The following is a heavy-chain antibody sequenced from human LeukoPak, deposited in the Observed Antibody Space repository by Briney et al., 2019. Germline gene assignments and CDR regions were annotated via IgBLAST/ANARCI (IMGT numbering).Heavy chain of an antibody. J-gene: IGHJ4*02. CDR2: ISYDGSNK. Sequence: GGSLRLSCAASGFTFSSYGMNWVRQAPGKGLEWVAVISYDGSNKYYADSVKGRFTISRDNSNNTLYLQMNSLRAEDTAVYYCAKDFGYFDWLLFFDYWGQGTLVTVSS. V-gene: IGHV3-30*18. D-gene: IGHD3-9*01. CDR1: GFTFSSYG. CDR3: AKDFGYFDWLLFFDY.